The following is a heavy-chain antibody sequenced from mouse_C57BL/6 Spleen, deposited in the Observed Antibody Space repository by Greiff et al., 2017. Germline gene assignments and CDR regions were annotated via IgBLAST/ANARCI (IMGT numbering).Heavy chain of an antibody. CDR3: TTPMNTAYYFDY. Sequence: VQLQQSGAELVRPGASVKLSCTASGFNIKDYYMHWVKQRPEQGLEWIGRIDPEDGDTEYAPKFQGKATMTADTSSNTAYLQLSSLTSEDTAVYYCTTPMNTAYYFDYWGQGTTRTVSS. D-gene: IGHD2-4*01. V-gene: IGHV14-1*01. J-gene: IGHJ2*01. CDR2: IDPEDGDT. CDR1: GFNIKDYY.